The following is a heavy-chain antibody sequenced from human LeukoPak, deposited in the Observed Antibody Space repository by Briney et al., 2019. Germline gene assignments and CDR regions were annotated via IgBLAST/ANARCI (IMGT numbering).Heavy chain of an antibody. J-gene: IGHJ4*02. V-gene: IGHV4-34*01. CDR2: INHSGST. D-gene: IGHD3-10*01. CDR1: GGSFSGYY. Sequence: PSETLSLTCAVYGGSFSGYYWSWIRQPPGKGLEWIGEINHSGSTNYNPSLKSRVTISVDTSKNQFSLKLSSVTAADTAVYYCARGPKLPHGSGSYYGYWGQGTLVTVSS. CDR3: ARGPKLPHGSGSYYGY.